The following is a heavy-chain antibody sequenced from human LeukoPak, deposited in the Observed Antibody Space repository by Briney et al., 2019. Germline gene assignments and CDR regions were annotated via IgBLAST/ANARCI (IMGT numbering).Heavy chain of an antibody. Sequence: TGGSLRLSCADSDFTFSTYAMNWVRQAPGKGLEWVSYISPKSNSKYYADSVKGRFTISRDNAKNSLYLQMNSLRAEDTAVYYCARDIGGYDTSGTPKDWFDPWGQGTLVTVSS. CDR3: ARDIGGYDTSGTPKDWFDP. D-gene: IGHD3-22*01. CDR1: DFTFSTYA. V-gene: IGHV3-48*04. CDR2: ISPKSNSK. J-gene: IGHJ5*02.